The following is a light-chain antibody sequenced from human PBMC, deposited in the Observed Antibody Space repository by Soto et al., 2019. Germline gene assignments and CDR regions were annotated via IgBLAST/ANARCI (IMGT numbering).Light chain of an antibody. CDR2: AAS. V-gene: IGKV1-33*01. Sequence: DIQMTQSPSSLSASVGDRVTITCRASQNIYSFLNWYQQKPRQAPHLLIYAASSLQSGVPSRFSGSGSGTHFTFTISNLQPEDIATYYCQQYDNLPPTWTFGQGTKVDIK. CDR3: QQYDNLPPTWT. CDR1: QNIYSF. J-gene: IGKJ1*01.